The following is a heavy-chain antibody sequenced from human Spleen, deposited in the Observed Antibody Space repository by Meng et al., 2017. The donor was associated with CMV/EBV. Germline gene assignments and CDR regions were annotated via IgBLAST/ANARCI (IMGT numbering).Heavy chain of an antibody. V-gene: IGHV3-21*01. J-gene: IGHJ4*02. CDR2: ISSSSSYI. Sequence: GESLKISCAASGFTFSSYSMNWVRQAPGKGLEWVSSISSSSSYIYYADSVKGRFTTSRDNAKNSLYLQMNSLRAEDTAVYYCARDRLSEPAAIPLDYWGQGTLVTVSS. D-gene: IGHD2-2*02. CDR3: ARDRLSEPAAIPLDY. CDR1: GFTFSSYS.